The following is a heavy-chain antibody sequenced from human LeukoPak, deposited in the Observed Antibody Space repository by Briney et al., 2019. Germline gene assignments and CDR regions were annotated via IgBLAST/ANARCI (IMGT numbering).Heavy chain of an antibody. V-gene: IGHV3-23*01. CDR1: GFTFSSYG. CDR2: ISGRGSST. CDR3: AKNKGTLTSPQND. D-gene: IGHD2-2*01. J-gene: IGHJ4*02. Sequence: PGGSLRLSCAASGFTFSSYGMSWVRQAPGKGLEWVSVISGRGSSTYYADSVKGRFTISRDNSKNTLYLQMNSLRAEDTAAYYCAKNKGTLTSPQNDWGQGTLVTVSS.